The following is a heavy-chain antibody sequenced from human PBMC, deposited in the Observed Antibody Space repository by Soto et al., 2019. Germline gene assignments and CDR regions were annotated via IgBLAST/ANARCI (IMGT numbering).Heavy chain of an antibody. J-gene: IGHJ4*02. CDR2: ISSSSSYI. D-gene: IGHD6-19*01. CDR1: GFTFSSYS. V-gene: IGHV3-21*01. CDR3: ARPAAVAGSY. Sequence: EVQLVESGGGLVKPGGSVRLSCAASGFTFSSYSMNWVRQAPGKGLEWVSSISSSSSYIYYADSVKGRFTISRDNAKNSLYLQMNSLRAEDTAVYYCARPAAVAGSYWGQGTLVTVSS.